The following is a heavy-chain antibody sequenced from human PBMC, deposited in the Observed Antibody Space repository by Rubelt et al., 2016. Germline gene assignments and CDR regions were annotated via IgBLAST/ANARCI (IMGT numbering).Heavy chain of an antibody. CDR1: GYTLPEFS. CDR2: IITIFRTA. D-gene: IGHD3-10*01. J-gene: IGHJ4*02. Sequence: QVQLVQSGAEVNEPGASVKVSCKVSGYTLPEFSMHWLRQDPGHGLEWMGGIITIFRTANYAQKFQGRVTITADESTSSAYMGLSSLRSEDTAVYYCALLWFGELFRRDYWGQGTLVTVSS. V-gene: IGHV1-69*13. CDR3: ALLWFGELFRRDY.